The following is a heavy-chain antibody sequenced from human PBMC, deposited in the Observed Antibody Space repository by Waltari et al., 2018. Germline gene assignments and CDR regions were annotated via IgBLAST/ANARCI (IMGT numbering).Heavy chain of an antibody. CDR3: ARQTYYDILTDY. V-gene: IGHV4-39*01. D-gene: IGHD3-9*01. CDR2: IYYSGST. J-gene: IGHJ4*02. Sequence: QLQLQESGPGLVKPSETLSLTCTVSGGSISSSSYYWGWIRQPPGKGLEWIGSIYYSGSTYYNPSLKSLVTISVDTSKNQFSLKLSSVTAADTAVYYCARQTYYDILTDYWGQGTLVTVSS. CDR1: GGSISSSSYY.